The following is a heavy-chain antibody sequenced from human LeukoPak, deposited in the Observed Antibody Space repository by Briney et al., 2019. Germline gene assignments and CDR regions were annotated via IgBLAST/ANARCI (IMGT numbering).Heavy chain of an antibody. J-gene: IGHJ4*02. CDR1: GFTFSGNW. CDR2: INPDGSQK. CDR3: AKLLGTATTYDS. D-gene: IGHD5-24*01. V-gene: IGHV3-7*01. Sequence: PGGSLRLSCEASGFTFSGNWMSWVRQAPGKGLEWVASINPDGSQKLYVDSVKGRLTISRDNTKSSLYLQMNSLGAEDTAMYYCAKLLGTATTYDSWGQGTRVTVSS.